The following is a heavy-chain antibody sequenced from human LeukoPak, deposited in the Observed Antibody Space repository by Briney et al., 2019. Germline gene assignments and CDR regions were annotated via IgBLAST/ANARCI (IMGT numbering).Heavy chain of an antibody. CDR3: ATSVVPAAILDPGGYMDV. V-gene: IGHV4-59*01. J-gene: IGHJ6*03. CDR2: IYYSGST. Sequence: SETLSLTCTVSGGSISSYYWSWIRQPPGKGLEWIGYIYYSGSTNYNPSLKSRVTISVHTSKNQFSLKLRSVTAADTAVYYCATSVVPAAILDPGGYMDVWGKGNTVTVSS. D-gene: IGHD2-2*02. CDR1: GGSISSYY.